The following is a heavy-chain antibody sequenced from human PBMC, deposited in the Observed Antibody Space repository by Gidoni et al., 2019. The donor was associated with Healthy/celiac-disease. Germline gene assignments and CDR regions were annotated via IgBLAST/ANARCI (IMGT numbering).Heavy chain of an antibody. V-gene: IGHV3-30*18. CDR2: ISYDGSNK. Sequence: QVQLVESGGGVVQPGRSLRLSCAASGVTFSRYGMPWVRQAPGKGLEWVAVISYDGSNKYYADSVKGRFTISRDNSKNTLYLQMNSLRAEDTAVYYCAKGVWGSGYGDLYYYYGMDVWGQGTTVTVSS. CDR1: GVTFSRYG. J-gene: IGHJ6*02. D-gene: IGHD4-17*01. CDR3: AKGVWGSGYGDLYYYYGMDV.